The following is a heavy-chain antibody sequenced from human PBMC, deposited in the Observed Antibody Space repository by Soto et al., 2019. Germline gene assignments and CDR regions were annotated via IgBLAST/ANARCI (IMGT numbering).Heavy chain of an antibody. V-gene: IGHV1-46*01. CDR2: INPSGGST. Sequence: ASVKVSCKASGYTFTSYYMHWVRQAPGQGLERMGIINPSGGSTSYAQKLQGRVTMTRATSTTTAYMELSNLRSDDTAVYYCASDPYHVLMVNAQNLYAMDVWGQGTTVTVS. D-gene: IGHD2-8*01. CDR3: ASDPYHVLMVNAQNLYAMDV. CDR1: GYTFTSYY. J-gene: IGHJ6*02.